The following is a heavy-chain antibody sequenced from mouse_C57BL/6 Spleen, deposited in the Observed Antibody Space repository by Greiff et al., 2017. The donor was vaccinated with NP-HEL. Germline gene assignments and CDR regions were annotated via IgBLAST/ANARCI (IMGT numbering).Heavy chain of an antibody. D-gene: IGHD4-1*01. CDR2: ISSGGSYT. CDR3: ARQEGSLGRTYFDY. V-gene: IGHV5-6*02. Sequence: EVKLVESGGDLVKPGGSLKLSCAASGFTFSSYGMSWVRQTPDKRLEWVATISSGGSYTYYPDSVQGRFTIPRDNAKNTLYLQMSSLKSEDTAKYYSARQEGSLGRTYFDYWGQGTTLTVSS. CDR1: GFTFSSYG. J-gene: IGHJ2*01.